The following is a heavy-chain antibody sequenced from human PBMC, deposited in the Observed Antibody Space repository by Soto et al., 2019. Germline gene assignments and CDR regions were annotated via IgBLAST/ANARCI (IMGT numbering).Heavy chain of an antibody. CDR1: GYSFPSQW. CDR3: ARITHSITSYYDHSYGMDV. V-gene: IGHV5-51*01. D-gene: IGHD3-16*01. J-gene: IGHJ6*02. CDR2: IYPADSDT. Sequence: GESLKISCKGSGYSFPSQWIGWVRQTPGKGLEGRGSIYPADSDTRYSPSFQGQVTISADKSSGTAYLEWSNLTASDTAMYYCARITHSITSYYDHSYGMDVWGQGTRV.